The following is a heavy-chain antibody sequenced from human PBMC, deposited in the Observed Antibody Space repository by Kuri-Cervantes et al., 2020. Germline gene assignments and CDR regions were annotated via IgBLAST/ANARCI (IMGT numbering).Heavy chain of an antibody. CDR1: GFSLSNARMG. V-gene: IGHV2-26*01. J-gene: IGHJ4*02. CDR2: IFSNDEK. Sequence: SGPTLVKPTETLTLTCTVSGFSLSNARMGVSWIRQPPGKALEWLAHIFSNDEKSYSTSLKSRLTISKDTSKSQVVLTMTNMDPVDTATYYCARIRTSLGAMYYFDYWGQGTLVTVSS. CDR3: ARIRTSLGAMYYFDY. D-gene: IGHD1-26*01.